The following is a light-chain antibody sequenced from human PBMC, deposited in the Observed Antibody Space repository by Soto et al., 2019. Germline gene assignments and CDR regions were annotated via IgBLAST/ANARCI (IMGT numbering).Light chain of an antibody. CDR2: EVS. J-gene: IGLJ3*02. CDR3: SSYTSSSTLAWV. Sequence: QSVLTQPASVSGSPGQSITISCTRTSSDVGGYNYVSWYQQHPGKAPKLMIYEVSNRPSGVSNRFSGSKSGNTASLTISGLQAEDEADYYCSSYTSSSTLAWVFGGGTKVTVL. V-gene: IGLV2-14*01. CDR1: SSDVGGYNY.